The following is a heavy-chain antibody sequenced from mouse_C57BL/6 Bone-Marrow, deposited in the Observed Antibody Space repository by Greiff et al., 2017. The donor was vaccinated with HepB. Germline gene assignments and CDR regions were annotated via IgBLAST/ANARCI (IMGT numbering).Heavy chain of an antibody. J-gene: IGHJ1*03. V-gene: IGHV1-22*01. CDR1: GYTFTDYN. D-gene: IGHD1-1*01. CDR2: INPNNGGI. CDR3: ARDYYGSSHWYFDV. Sequence: EVQLQQSGPELVKPGASVKMSCKASGYTFTDYNMHWVKQSHGKSLEWIGYINPNNGGISYNQKFKGKATLTVNKSSSTAYMELRSLTSEDSAVYYCARDYYGSSHWYFDVWGTGTTVTVSS.